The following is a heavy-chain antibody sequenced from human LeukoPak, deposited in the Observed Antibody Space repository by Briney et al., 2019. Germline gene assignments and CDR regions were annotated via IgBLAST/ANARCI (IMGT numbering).Heavy chain of an antibody. CDR3: ARKALNLGALGY. CDR1: GFTFTSYG. CDR2: ISTYNGNT. J-gene: IGHJ4*02. D-gene: IGHD3-16*01. V-gene: IGHV1-18*01. Sequence: ASVKVSCKASGFTFTSYGFSWVRRAPGQGLEWMGWISTYNGNTIYAEKLQGRVTMTTDTSTSTAYLELRSLRSDATAVYYCARKALNLGALGYWGQGTLVTVSS.